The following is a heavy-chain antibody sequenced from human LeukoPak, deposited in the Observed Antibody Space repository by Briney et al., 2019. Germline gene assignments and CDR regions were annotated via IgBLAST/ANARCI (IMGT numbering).Heavy chain of an antibody. J-gene: IGHJ4*02. D-gene: IGHD3-3*01. Sequence: ASVKVSCKASGYTFTGYYMHWVRQAPGQGLEWMGWINPNSGGTNYAQKFQGRVTMTRDTSISTAYMELSWLRSDDTAVYYCARTSVAPREWLSFDYWGQGTLVTVSS. CDR3: ARTSVAPREWLSFDY. V-gene: IGHV1-2*02. CDR2: INPNSGGT. CDR1: GYTFTGYY.